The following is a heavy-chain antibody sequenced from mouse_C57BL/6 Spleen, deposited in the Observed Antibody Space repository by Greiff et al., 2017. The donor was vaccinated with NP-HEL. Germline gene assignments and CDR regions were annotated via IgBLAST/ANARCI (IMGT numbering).Heavy chain of an antibody. CDR1: GFTFSDYG. CDR3: ARVDYYGRDYAMDY. D-gene: IGHD1-1*01. CDR2: ISSGSSTI. J-gene: IGHJ4*01. Sequence: DVKLVESGGGLVKPGGSLKLSCAASGFTFSDYGMHWVRQAPEKGLEWVAYISSGSSTIYYADTVKGRFTISRDNAKNTLFLQMTSLRSEDTAMYYCARVDYYGRDYAMDYWGQGTSVTVSS. V-gene: IGHV5-17*01.